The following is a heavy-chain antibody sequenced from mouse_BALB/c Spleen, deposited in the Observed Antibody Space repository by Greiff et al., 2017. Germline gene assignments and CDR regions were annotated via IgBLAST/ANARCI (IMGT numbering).Heavy chain of an antibody. CDR2: IWSGGST. Sequence: QVQLQQSGPGLVQPSQSLSITCTASGFSLTSYGVHWVRQSPGKGLEWLGVIWSGGSTDYNAAFISRLSISKDNSKSQVFFKMNSLQADDTAIYYCARNELWFAYWGQGTLVTVSA. J-gene: IGHJ3*01. V-gene: IGHV2-4-1*01. CDR1: GFSLTSYG. CDR3: ARNELWFAY.